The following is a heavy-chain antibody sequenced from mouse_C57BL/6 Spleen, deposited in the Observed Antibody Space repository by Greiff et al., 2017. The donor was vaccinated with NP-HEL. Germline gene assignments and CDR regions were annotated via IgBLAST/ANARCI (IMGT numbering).Heavy chain of an antibody. Sequence: QVQLKQSGAELVKPGASVKMSCKASGYTFTSYWITWVKQRPGQGLEWIGDIYPGSGSTNYNEKFKSKATLTVDTSSSTAYMQLSSLTSEDSAVYDGARSDSSGYDAMDYWGQGTSVTVSA. D-gene: IGHD3-2*02. CDR1: GYTFTSYW. J-gene: IGHJ4*01. CDR3: ARSDSSGYDAMDY. V-gene: IGHV1-55*01. CDR2: IYPGSGST.